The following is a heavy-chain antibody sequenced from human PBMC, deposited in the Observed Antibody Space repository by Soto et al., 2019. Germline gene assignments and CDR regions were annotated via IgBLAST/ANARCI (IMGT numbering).Heavy chain of an antibody. Sequence: GASVKVSCQASGGTFSSYAISWVRQAPGQGLEWMGGIIPIFGTANYAQKFQGRVTITADESTSTAYMELSSLRSEDTAVYYCARDGDYDSSGYYPTYNWFDPWGQGTLVTVAS. D-gene: IGHD3-22*01. J-gene: IGHJ5*02. V-gene: IGHV1-69*13. CDR2: IIPIFGTA. CDR3: ARDGDYDSSGYYPTYNWFDP. CDR1: GGTFSSYA.